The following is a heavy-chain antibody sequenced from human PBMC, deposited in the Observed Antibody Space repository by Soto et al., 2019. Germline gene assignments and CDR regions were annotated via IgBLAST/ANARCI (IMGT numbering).Heavy chain of an antibody. CDR3: ARESYSSSVQPYGWSDP. J-gene: IGHJ5*02. CDR1: GGSISSYY. D-gene: IGHD6-6*01. Sequence: PSETLSLTCTVSGGSISSYYWSWIRQPPGKGLEWIGYIYYSGSTNYNPSLKSRVTISVDTSKNQFSLKLSSVTAADTAVDYCARESYSSSVQPYGWSDPRDPGTLVTVS. CDR2: IYYSGST. V-gene: IGHV4-59*01.